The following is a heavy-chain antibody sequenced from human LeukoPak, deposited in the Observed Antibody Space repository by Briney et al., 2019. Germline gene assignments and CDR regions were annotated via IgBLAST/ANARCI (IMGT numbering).Heavy chain of an antibody. CDR3: ARRIPSSTFDY. V-gene: IGHV4-34*01. CDR2: INHSGST. D-gene: IGHD2-2*02. Sequence: SETLSLTCGVYGDSISGYHWSWIRQPPGKGLEWIGEINHSGSTNYSPSLKSRVTISVDTSTNQFSLRLNSVTAADTAVYYCARRIPSSTFDYWGQGTLVTVSS. CDR1: GDSISGYH. J-gene: IGHJ4*02.